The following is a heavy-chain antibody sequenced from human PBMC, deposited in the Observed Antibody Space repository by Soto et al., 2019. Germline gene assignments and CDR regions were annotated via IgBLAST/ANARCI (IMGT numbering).Heavy chain of an antibody. D-gene: IGHD6-19*01. V-gene: IGHV3-23*01. CDR1: GFTFTDYA. Sequence: EVQVLESGGGLVQPGGSLRLSCAASGFTFTDYAMNWVRQAPGKGLEWVSTISGSGANTYYADSVRGRFTISRDNSKNTLSLQRSSLRAEDTAVYYCAKDGKLSNGWGAAFEIWGQGTVVTVS. J-gene: IGHJ3*02. CDR2: ISGSGANT. CDR3: AKDGKLSNGWGAAFEI.